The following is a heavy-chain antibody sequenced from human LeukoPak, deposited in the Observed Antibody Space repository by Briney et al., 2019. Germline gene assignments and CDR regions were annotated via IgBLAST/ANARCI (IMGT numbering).Heavy chain of an antibody. CDR2: INHSGST. CDR1: GGSFSGYY. V-gene: IGHV4-34*01. CDR3: ARERTMRYFDL. J-gene: IGHJ2*01. D-gene: IGHD3-22*01. Sequence: SETLSLTCAVYGGSFSGYYWSWIRQPPGKGLEWIGEINHSGSTNYHPSLKRRVTISVDTPKNQFSLKLSSVTAADTAVYYCARERTMRYFDLWGRGTLVTVSS.